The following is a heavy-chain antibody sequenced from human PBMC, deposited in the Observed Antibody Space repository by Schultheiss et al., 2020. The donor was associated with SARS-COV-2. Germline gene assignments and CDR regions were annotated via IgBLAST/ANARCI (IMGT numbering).Heavy chain of an antibody. CDR3: ARAQRRIVLMVYVIGAFDI. CDR1: GGSISSSNW. D-gene: IGHD2-8*01. Sequence: GSLRLSCAVSGGSISSSNWWSWVRQPPGKGLEWIGEIYNSGSTKYNPSLKSRVTISEDTSKNQFSLKLSSVTAADTAVYYCARAQRRIVLMVYVIGAFDIWGQGTMVTVSS. J-gene: IGHJ3*02. V-gene: IGHV4-4*02. CDR2: IYNSGST.